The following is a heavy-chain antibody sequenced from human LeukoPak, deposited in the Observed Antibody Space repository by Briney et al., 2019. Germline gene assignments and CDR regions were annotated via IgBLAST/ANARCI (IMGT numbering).Heavy chain of an antibody. J-gene: IGHJ4*02. V-gene: IGHV3-7*01. CDR1: GFTFTTYW. CDR3: ARDGGDYLIDY. CDR2: IKQDGTEK. D-gene: IGHD4-17*01. Sequence: GGSLRLSCAASGFTFTTYWMSWVRQAPGKGLEWVANIKQDGTEKYYVDSVKGRFTISRDNAKNSLYLQMNSLRAEDTAVYYCARDGGDYLIDYWGQGTLVTVSS.